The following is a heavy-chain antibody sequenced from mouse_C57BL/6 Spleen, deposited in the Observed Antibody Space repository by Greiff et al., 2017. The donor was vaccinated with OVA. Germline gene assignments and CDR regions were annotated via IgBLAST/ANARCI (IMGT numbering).Heavy chain of an antibody. CDR2: ISSGSSTI. V-gene: IGHV5-17*01. J-gene: IGHJ4*01. CDR1: GFTFSDYG. Sequence: EVQLQESGGGLVKPGGSLKLSCAASGFTFSDYGMHWVRQAPEKGLEWVAYISSGSSTIYYADTVKGRFPISRDNAKNTLFLQMTSLRSEDTAMYYCARVVRGYYAMDYWGQGTSVTVSS. CDR3: ARVVRGYYAMDY. D-gene: IGHD2-2*01.